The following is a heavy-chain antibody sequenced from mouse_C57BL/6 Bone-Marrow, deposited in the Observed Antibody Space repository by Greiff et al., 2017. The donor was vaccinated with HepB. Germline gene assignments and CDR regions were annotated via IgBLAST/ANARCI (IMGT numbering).Heavy chain of an antibody. D-gene: IGHD2-3*01. CDR2: ISNGGGST. V-gene: IGHV5-12*01. J-gene: IGHJ2*01. CDR1: GFTFSDYY. Sequence: EVQVVESGGGLVQPGGSLKLSCAASGFTFSDYYMYWVRQTPEKRLEWVAYISNGGGSTYYPDTVKGRCTVTRDKAKNTLYLQMSRLTSEDTAMYYCARNGYYPCDYWGQGTTLTVSS. CDR3: ARNGYYPCDY.